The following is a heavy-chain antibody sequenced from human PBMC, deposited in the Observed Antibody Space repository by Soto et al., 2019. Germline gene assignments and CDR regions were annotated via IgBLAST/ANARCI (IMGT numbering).Heavy chain of an antibody. CDR3: ASRAITIRFLEWPLSGDV. Sequence: GGSLRLSCAASGFSFSSFGMHWVRQAPGKGLEWVAIIWYDGSLEYYADSVKGRFTISRDNSKNTLYLQMNSLRAEDTAVYYCASRAITIRFLEWPLSGDVWGQGTTVTVSS. V-gene: IGHV3-33*03. D-gene: IGHD3-3*01. CDR2: IWYDGSLE. CDR1: GFSFSSFG. J-gene: IGHJ6*02.